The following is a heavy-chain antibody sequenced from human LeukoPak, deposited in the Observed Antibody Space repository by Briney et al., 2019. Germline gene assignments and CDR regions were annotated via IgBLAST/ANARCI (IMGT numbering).Heavy chain of an antibody. CDR3: ARGPRRSAVAGTAECAFDI. Sequence: QPGGSLRLSCAASGFTFSSYGMHWVRQAPGKGLEWVAFIRYDGSNKYYADSVKGRFTISRDNSKNTLYLQMNSLRAEDTAVYYCARGPRRSAVAGTAECAFDIWGQGTMVTVSS. D-gene: IGHD6-19*01. CDR2: IRYDGSNK. J-gene: IGHJ3*02. V-gene: IGHV3-30*02. CDR1: GFTFSSYG.